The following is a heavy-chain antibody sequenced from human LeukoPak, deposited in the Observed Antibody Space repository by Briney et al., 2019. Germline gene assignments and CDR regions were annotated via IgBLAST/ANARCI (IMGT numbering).Heavy chain of an antibody. CDR2: ISGSGGST. CDR1: GFNFRAYW. J-gene: IGHJ4*02. D-gene: IGHD5-24*01. Sequence: GGSLRLSCTTSGFNFRAYWMAWVRQAPGKGLEWVSAISGSGGSTYYADSVKGRFTISRDNSKNTLYLQMNSLRAEDTAVYYCAKAIFGGGYNSFDYWGQGTLATVSS. CDR3: AKAIFGGGYNSFDY. V-gene: IGHV3-23*01.